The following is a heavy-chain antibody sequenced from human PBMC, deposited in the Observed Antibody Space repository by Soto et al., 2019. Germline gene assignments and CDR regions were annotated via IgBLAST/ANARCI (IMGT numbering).Heavy chain of an antibody. CDR3: ARGLSTHIAVAGMGYFDS. Sequence: SETLSLTCTVSGGSLGSYYWSWIRQPPGKGLEWIGYIYYSGSTYYNPSLKSRVTISVDTSKNQFSLKLSSVTAADTAVYYCARGLSTHIAVAGMGYFDSWGQGTLVTVSS. D-gene: IGHD6-19*01. CDR2: IYYSGST. V-gene: IGHV4-59*08. J-gene: IGHJ4*02. CDR1: GGSLGSYY.